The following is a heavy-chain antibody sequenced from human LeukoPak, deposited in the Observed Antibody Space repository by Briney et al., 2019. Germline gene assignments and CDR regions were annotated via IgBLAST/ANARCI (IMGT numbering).Heavy chain of an antibody. CDR2: IFYNGNT. CDR3: ARYSSDHDGRHFEF. CDR1: GGSIGGYF. V-gene: IGHV4-59*01. Sequence: SETLSLTCTVSGGSIGGYFWSWLRQPPGKGLEWVGWIFYNGNTNYNSSLKSQLTMSVDASKNQFYPKLNSVTAADTAVYYCARYSSDHDGRHFEFWGQGILVTVSS. J-gene: IGHJ4*02. D-gene: IGHD2-21*01.